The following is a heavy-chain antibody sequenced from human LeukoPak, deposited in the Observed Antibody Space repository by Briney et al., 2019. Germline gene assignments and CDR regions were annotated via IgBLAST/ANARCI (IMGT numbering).Heavy chain of an antibody. CDR2: VDHSGNT. V-gene: IGHV4-59*01. CDR3: TRDTGTTGEVKFDP. J-gene: IGHJ5*02. D-gene: IGHD4-17*01. Sequence: SETLSLTCTVSGGSINNFFWNWVRQSPGKGLEWIGYVDHSGNTKYNPSLWGRVTMFVDTSNNQFSLRLTSLTAADTAVYYCTRDTGTTGEVKFDPWGQGTLVTVSS. CDR1: GGSINNFF.